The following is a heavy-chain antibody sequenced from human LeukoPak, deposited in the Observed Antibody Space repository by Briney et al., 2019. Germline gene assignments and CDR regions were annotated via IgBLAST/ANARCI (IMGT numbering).Heavy chain of an antibody. Sequence: PGGSLRLSCAASGFTFSSYAMSWVRQAPGKGLEWVSAISGSGGSTYYADSVKGRFTISRDNSKNTLYLQMNSLRAEDTAVYYCAKDLNQNVLRYFDWLPQWDAFDIWGQGTMVTVSS. V-gene: IGHV3-23*01. CDR1: GFTFSSYA. CDR3: AKDLNQNVLRYFDWLPQWDAFDI. D-gene: IGHD3-9*01. CDR2: ISGSGGST. J-gene: IGHJ3*02.